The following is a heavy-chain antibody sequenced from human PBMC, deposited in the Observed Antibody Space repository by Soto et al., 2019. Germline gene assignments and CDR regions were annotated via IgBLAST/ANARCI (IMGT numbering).Heavy chain of an antibody. V-gene: IGHV3-23*01. D-gene: IGHD3-16*01. J-gene: IGHJ5*02. CDR2: ISVGGDST. Sequence: EVQVLESGGGLVQPGGSLRLSCAASGLSFSNYDMYWVRQAPGKGLEWVSAISVGGDSTYYAVSVKGRFTISRDNSKNKLYLHMNSLSAEDTAVYYCAKAERLRGWFDPWGQGTLVTVSS. CDR3: AKAERLRGWFDP. CDR1: GLSFSNYD.